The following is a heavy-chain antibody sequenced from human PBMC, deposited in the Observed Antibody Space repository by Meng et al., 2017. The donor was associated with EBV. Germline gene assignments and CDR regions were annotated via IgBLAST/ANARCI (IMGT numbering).Heavy chain of an antibody. CDR2: INVDVGYT. CDR3: VRGPPVGVPGPVDY. V-gene: IGHV1-3*01. D-gene: IGHD2-21*01. Sequence: QLVMYGSEVKYSVPSVTVSFTASCYGFTINILHWVRQAPRPRLEWRGCINVDVGYTKYSQKFQGRVTTSSDTSATTGYMALSSLRSEDTAVYYCVRGPPVGVPGPVDYWGQGTLVTVSS. J-gene: IGHJ4*02. CDR1: CYGFTINI.